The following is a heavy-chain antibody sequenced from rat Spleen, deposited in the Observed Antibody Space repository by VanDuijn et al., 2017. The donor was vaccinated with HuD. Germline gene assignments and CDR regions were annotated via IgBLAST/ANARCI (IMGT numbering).Heavy chain of an antibody. V-gene: IGHV5-29*01. CDR3: ARHGTGSWDY. D-gene: IGHD5-1*01. CDR2: ISYDGSST. CDR1: GFTFSDYY. Sequence: EVQLVASDGGLVQPGRSLKLSCAASGFTFSDYYMAWVRQAPTKGLEWVATISYDGSSTYYRDSVKGRFTISRDNAKSTLYLQMDSLRSEDTATYYCARHGTGSWDYWGQGVMVTVSS. J-gene: IGHJ2*01.